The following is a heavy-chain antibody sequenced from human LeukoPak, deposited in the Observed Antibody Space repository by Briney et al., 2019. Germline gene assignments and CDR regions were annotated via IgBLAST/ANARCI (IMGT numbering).Heavy chain of an antibody. Sequence: GASVKVSCKASGYTFTGYYMHCVRQAPGQGLEWMGWINPNSGGTNYAQKFQGRVTMTRDTSISTAYMELSRLRSDDTAVYYCERGAREYYSYGMDVWGQGTTVTVSS. CDR3: ERGAREYYSYGMDV. V-gene: IGHV1-2*02. J-gene: IGHJ6*02. CDR1: GYTFTGYY. CDR2: INPNSGGT.